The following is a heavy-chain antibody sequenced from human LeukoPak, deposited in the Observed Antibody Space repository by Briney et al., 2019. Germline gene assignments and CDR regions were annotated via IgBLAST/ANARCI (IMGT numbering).Heavy chain of an antibody. J-gene: IGHJ6*03. D-gene: IGHD4-17*01. CDR3: ARAHTSTVTWYYYYYYMDV. Sequence: SVKVSSKASGGTFSSYAISWVRQAPGQGLEWMGGIIPIFGTANYAQKFQGRVTITTDESTSTAYMELSSLRSEDTAVYYCARAHTSTVTWYYYYYYMDVWGKGTTVTVSS. V-gene: IGHV1-69*05. CDR1: GGTFSSYA. CDR2: IIPIFGTA.